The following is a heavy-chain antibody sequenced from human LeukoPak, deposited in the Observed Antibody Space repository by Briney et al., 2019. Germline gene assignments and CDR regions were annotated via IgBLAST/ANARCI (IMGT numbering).Heavy chain of an antibody. J-gene: IGHJ4*02. Sequence: GGSLRLSCAASGFTFSSYAMSWVRQAPGKGQEWVSAISGSGGSTYYADSVKGRFTISRDNSKNTLYLQMNSLRAEDTAVYYCAKDPVGATGPYYFDYWGQGTLVTVSS. D-gene: IGHD1-26*01. V-gene: IGHV3-23*01. CDR2: ISGSGGST. CDR1: GFTFSSYA. CDR3: AKDPVGATGPYYFDY.